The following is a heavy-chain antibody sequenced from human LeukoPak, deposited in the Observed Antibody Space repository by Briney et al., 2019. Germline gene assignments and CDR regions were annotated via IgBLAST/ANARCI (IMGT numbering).Heavy chain of an antibody. J-gene: IGHJ5*02. CDR3: ARDVGITVADSFDP. CDR2: IHIYRGNT. D-gene: IGHD6-13*01. CDR1: GDSSTNYG. V-gene: IGHV1-18*01. Sequence: GASVKVSCKASGDSSTNYGISWARRAPGQGLEWMGWIHIYRGNTNYAQKFQGRVTMTTDTSTSTVYMDVRGLRSDDTAMYYCARDVGITVADSFDPWGQGTLVTVSS.